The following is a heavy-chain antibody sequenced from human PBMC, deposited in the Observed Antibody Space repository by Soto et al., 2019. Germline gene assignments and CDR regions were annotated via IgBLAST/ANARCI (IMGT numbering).Heavy chain of an antibody. J-gene: IGHJ4*02. V-gene: IGHV3-48*03. D-gene: IGHD2-2*01. Sequence: GGSMRLSCAASGFSVSTYEFNWVRQAPGRGLEWISYISVSGNIIKYADSVKGRFTTSRDNAENSLHLHMSSLRVDDTAVYFCVRDTMRASAAAALDYCAEATQVTVSS. CDR3: VRDTMRASAAAALDY. CDR2: ISVSGNII. CDR1: GFSVSTYE.